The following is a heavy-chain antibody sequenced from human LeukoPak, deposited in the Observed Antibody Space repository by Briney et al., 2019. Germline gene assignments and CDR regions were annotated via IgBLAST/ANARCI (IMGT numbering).Heavy chain of an antibody. Sequence: GGSLRLSCAASGFTFSSYATHWVRQAPGKGLEYVSAISSNGGSTYYANSVKGRFTISRDNSKDTLYLQMGSLRAEDMAVYYCARDPYSGSYGNYYYYFMDVWGKGTTVTVSS. CDR3: ARDPYSGSYGNYYYYFMDV. V-gene: IGHV3-64*01. CDR2: ISSNGGST. D-gene: IGHD1-26*01. J-gene: IGHJ6*03. CDR1: GFTFSSYA.